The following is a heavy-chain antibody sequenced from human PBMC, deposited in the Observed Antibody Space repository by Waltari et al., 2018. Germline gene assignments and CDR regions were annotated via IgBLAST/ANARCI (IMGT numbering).Heavy chain of an antibody. D-gene: IGHD2-21*01. V-gene: IGHV4-59*11. CDR1: GGSISSHY. Sequence: QVQLQESGPGLVKPSETLSLTCTVSGGSISSHYWSWIRQPPGKGLEWIGYIYYSGSTNYTPSLKSRVTISVDTSKNQFSLKLSSVTAADTAVYYCARGPEFGCGGDCSSYWYFDLWGRGTLVTVSS. CDR3: ARGPEFGCGGDCSSYWYFDL. CDR2: IYYSGST. J-gene: IGHJ2*01.